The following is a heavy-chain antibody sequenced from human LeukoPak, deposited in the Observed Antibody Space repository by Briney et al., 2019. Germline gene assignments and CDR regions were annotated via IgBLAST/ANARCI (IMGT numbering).Heavy chain of an antibody. J-gene: IGHJ6*02. V-gene: IGHV3-23*01. CDR3: AKDPKGRYYYYGMDV. CDR2: ISGSGGST. D-gene: IGHD3-10*01. CDR1: GFTFSSYA. Sequence: PGGSLRLSCAASGFTFSSYAMSWVRQAPGKGLEWVSAISGSGGSTYYADSVKGRFTISRDNSKNTLYLQMNSLRAEDTAVYYCAKDPKGRYYYYGMDVWGQGTTVTVSS.